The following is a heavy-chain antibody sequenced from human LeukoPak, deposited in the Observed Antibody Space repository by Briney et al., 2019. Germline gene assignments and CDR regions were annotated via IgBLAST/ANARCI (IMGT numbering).Heavy chain of an antibody. J-gene: IGHJ4*02. CDR2: INPSSGDT. Sequence: GASVKVSCKASGYTFTGYYMHWVRQAPGQGLEWRGWINPSSGDTNSAQKFQGRVTMTRDTSISTAYMELTRLRSDDTAVYYCASDTCSGGTCYSCYWGQGTLVTVSS. D-gene: IGHD2-15*01. CDR1: GYTFTGYY. V-gene: IGHV1-2*02. CDR3: ASDTCSGGTCYSCY.